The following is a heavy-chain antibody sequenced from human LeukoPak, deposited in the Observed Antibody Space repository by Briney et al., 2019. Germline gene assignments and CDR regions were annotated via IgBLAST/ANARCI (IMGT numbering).Heavy chain of an antibody. J-gene: IGHJ4*02. D-gene: IGHD3-3*01. CDR1: GYTFTGYY. Sequence: ASVKVSCKASGYTFTGYYMHWVRQARGQGLEGMGWINPNSGSKNYAQKFQGRVTMTRDTSISTAYMELSRLRSDDTAVYYCARDRVQVFDFDYWGQGTLVTVSS. V-gene: IGHV1-2*02. CDR3: ARDRVQVFDFDY. CDR2: INPNSGSK.